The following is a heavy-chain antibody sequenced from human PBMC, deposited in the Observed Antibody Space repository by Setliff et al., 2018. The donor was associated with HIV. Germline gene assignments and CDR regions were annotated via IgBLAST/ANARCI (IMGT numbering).Heavy chain of an antibody. CDR3: VRRATAAEVFDS. Sequence: ASVKVSCKASGYTFTSYSMHWVRQAPGQRLEWTGWLRTGTGDTSYSVKFQGRLTITRDTSANTAYMELSNLRSEDTAVYYCVRRATAAEVFDSWGQGTLVTVSS. CDR1: GYTFTSYS. J-gene: IGHJ5*01. V-gene: IGHV1-3*04. D-gene: IGHD6-13*01. CDR2: LRTGTGDT.